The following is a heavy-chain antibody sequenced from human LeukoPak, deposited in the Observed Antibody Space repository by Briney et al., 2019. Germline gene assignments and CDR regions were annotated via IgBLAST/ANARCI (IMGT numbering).Heavy chain of an antibody. Sequence: GGSLRLSCAASGFIFSTYAMHWVRQAPGKGLDWVGVISKDGSSKDYAESVKGRFTISRDNSKNTLYLQMSSLRAEDTALYYCARDYGDYEEYFFDLWGQGTLVAVSS. CDR3: ARDYGDYEEYFFDL. CDR2: ISKDGSSK. V-gene: IGHV3-30*15. J-gene: IGHJ4*02. D-gene: IGHD4-17*01. CDR1: GFIFSTYA.